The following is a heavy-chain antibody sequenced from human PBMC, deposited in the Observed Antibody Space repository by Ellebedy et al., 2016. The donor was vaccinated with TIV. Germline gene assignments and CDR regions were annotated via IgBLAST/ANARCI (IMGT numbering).Heavy chain of an antibody. CDR3: AKDRTSGWSFDY. V-gene: IGHV3-30*18. J-gene: IGHJ4*02. D-gene: IGHD6-13*01. CDR1: GFTFTSHY. CDR2: MSSDGSDK. Sequence: GGSLRLSCAASGFTFTSHYMHWVRQAPGKGLEWVAIMSSDGSDKRYADSVRGRFTISRDNSKNTLYLQMNSLRSEDTAVYYCAKDRTSGWSFDYWGQGTLVTVSS.